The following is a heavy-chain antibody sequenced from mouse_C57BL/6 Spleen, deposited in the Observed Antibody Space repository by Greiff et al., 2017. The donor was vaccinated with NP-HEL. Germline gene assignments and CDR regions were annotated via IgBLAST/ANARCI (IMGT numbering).Heavy chain of an antibody. Sequence: QVQLQQSGAELVRPGASVTLSCKASGYTFTDYEMHWVKQTPVHGLEWIGAIDPEPGGTAYNQKFKGKAILTADKSATTAYMELRSLTSKDSTVYYCTRWDYTNYDYWGQGTTLTVSS. CDR1: GYTFTDYE. V-gene: IGHV1-15*01. D-gene: IGHD2-5*01. CDR2: IDPEPGGT. J-gene: IGHJ2*01. CDR3: TRWDYTNYDY.